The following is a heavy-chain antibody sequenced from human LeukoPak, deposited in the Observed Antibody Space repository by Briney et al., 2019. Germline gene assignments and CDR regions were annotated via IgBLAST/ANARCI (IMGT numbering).Heavy chain of an antibody. Sequence: GRSLRLSCAASGFTFDDYAMHWVRQAPGKGLEWVSGISWNSGRIGYADSVKGRFTISRENAKNFLYLQMNSLRPEDMALYYCAKDRHSSGWLGYAFDIWGQGTMVTVSS. V-gene: IGHV3-9*03. D-gene: IGHD6-19*01. CDR2: ISWNSGRI. J-gene: IGHJ3*02. CDR1: GFTFDDYA. CDR3: AKDRHSSGWLGYAFDI.